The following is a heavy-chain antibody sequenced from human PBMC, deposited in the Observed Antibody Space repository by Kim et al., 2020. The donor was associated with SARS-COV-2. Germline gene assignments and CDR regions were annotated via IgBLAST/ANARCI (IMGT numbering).Heavy chain of an antibody. V-gene: IGHV1-2*06. J-gene: IGHJ5*02. CDR3: ATGGRCTINNCPDNLFDP. CDR2: ISVKYGGT. Sequence: ASVKVSCKASGYTSPAYYIHWVRQAPGQGLAWMGRISVKYGGTYYPHKLQGRITFSRDPSIRTVYMALSRLGSDDTALYFCATGGRCTINNCPDNLFDPWGQGTLVTVSS. D-gene: IGHD2-8*01. CDR1: GYTSPAYY.